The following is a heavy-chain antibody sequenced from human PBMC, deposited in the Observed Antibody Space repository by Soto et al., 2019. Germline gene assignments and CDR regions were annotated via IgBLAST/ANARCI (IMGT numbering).Heavy chain of an antibody. CDR1: GFSFSTHV. CDR3: ARDPIPGAPDYLDY. J-gene: IGHJ4*02. D-gene: IGHD2-2*01. V-gene: IGHV3-30-3*01. CDR2: ASPTETIK. Sequence: QVHLVESGGGVVLPGRSLRLSCVVSGFSFSTHVLHWVRQAPGKGLEWVAVASPTETIKIYADSVKGRFTISRDNSRGTLYLQMNSLRPEDTAIYYCARDPIPGAPDYLDYWGQGTLVTVSS.